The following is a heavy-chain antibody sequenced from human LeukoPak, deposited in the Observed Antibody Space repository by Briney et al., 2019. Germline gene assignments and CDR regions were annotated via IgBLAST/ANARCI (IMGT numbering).Heavy chain of an antibody. Sequence: ASVKVSCKASGYTFTGYYMHWVRQAPGQGLEWMGWINPNSGGTNYAQKFQGRVTMTRDTSISTAYMELSRLRSDDTAVYYCARGEYTRYYDSSGYLKPSYPAQHWGQGTLVTVSS. CDR2: INPNSGGT. CDR3: ARGEYTRYYDSSGYLKPSYPAQH. V-gene: IGHV1-2*02. D-gene: IGHD3-22*01. J-gene: IGHJ1*01. CDR1: GYTFTGYY.